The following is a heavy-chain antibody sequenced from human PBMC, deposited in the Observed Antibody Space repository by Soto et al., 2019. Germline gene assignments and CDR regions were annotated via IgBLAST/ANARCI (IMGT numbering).Heavy chain of an antibody. CDR1: GGTFSSYA. CDR3: AVKVVAAAGTLTTDFAFDI. V-gene: IGHV1-69*13. J-gene: IGHJ3*02. Sequence: SVKVSCKASGGTFSSYAISWVRQAPGQGLEWMGGIIPIFGTANYAQKFQGRVTITADESTSTAYMGLSSLRSEDTAVYYCAVKVVAAAGTLTTDFAFDIWGQGTMVTVSS. CDR2: IIPIFGTA. D-gene: IGHD6-13*01.